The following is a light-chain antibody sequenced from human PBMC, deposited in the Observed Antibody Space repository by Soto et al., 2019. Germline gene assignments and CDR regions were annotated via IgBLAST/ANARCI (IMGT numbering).Light chain of an antibody. CDR1: QSVSSD. CDR3: QQYDNRPFT. Sequence: EIVMTQSPATLSVSPGERATLSCRASQSVSSDLAWYQQKPGQAPRLLIYGASTRATGIPARFSGSGSGTEFTLTISSLQSEDFAVYYCQQYDNRPFTCGPGTKVDIK. CDR2: GAS. V-gene: IGKV3-15*01. J-gene: IGKJ3*01.